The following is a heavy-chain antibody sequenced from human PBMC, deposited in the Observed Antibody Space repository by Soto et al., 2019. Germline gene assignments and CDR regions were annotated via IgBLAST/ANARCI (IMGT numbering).Heavy chain of an antibody. D-gene: IGHD3-22*01. CDR1: GFTFSGYG. Sequence: GGSLRLSCAASGFTFSGYGMHWVRQAPGKGLEWVAVISYDGSNKYYADSVKGRFTISRDNSKNTLYLQMNSLRAEDTAVYYCAKDCGYYYDSSGYYLLGPDPGPFDYWGQGTLVTVSS. V-gene: IGHV3-30*18. J-gene: IGHJ4*02. CDR2: ISYDGSNK. CDR3: AKDCGYYYDSSGYYLLGPDPGPFDY.